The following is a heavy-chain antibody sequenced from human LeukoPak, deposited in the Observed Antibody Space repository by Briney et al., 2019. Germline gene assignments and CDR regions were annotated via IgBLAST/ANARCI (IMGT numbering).Heavy chain of an antibody. D-gene: IGHD6-19*01. CDR3: AKERRTWVGSGWYG. Sequence: GGSLRLSCAASGFTFSSYGMHWVRQAPGKGLEWVAVISYDGSNKYYADSVKGRFTISRDNSKNTLYLQMNSLRAEDTAVYYRAKERRTWVGSGWYGWGQGTLVSVSS. J-gene: IGHJ4*02. CDR1: GFTFSSYG. V-gene: IGHV3-30*18. CDR2: ISYDGSNK.